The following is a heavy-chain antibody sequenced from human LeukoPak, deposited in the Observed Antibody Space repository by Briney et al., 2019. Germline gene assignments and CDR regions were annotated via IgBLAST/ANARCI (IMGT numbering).Heavy chain of an antibody. CDR3: ARGLVSGNWYFDL. Sequence: PGGSLRLSCAASGFTLSSNSMSWVRQAPGKGLECVSVIYSVDITYYAGSVRGRFTISRDISKNTLYLQMNSLSVEDTAVYYCARGLVSGNWYFDLWGRGTLVAVSS. J-gene: IGHJ2*01. D-gene: IGHD2-2*01. V-gene: IGHV3-53*01. CDR2: IYSVDIT. CDR1: GFTLSSNS.